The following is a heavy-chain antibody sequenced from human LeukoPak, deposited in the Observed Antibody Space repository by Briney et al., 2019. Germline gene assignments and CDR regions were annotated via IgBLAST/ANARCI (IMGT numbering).Heavy chain of an antibody. CDR2: INPNSGGT. CDR3: ARSPDDILTGYSFDY. CDR1: GYTFTGYY. Sequence: ASVKVSCKASGYTFTGYYMHWVRQAPGQGLEWMGWINPNSGGTNYAQKFQGGVTMTRDTSISTAYMELSRLRSDDTAVYYCARSPDDILTGYSFDYWGQGTLVTVSS. J-gene: IGHJ4*02. V-gene: IGHV1-2*02. D-gene: IGHD3-9*01.